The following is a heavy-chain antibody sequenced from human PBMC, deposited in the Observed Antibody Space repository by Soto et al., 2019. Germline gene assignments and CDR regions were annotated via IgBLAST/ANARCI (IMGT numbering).Heavy chain of an antibody. V-gene: IGHV4-31*03. CDR2: IYYSGST. D-gene: IGHD6-13*01. J-gene: IGHJ5*02. CDR3: AREGHSSSWSGYFDP. Sequence: QVQLQEPGPGLVKPSQTLSLTCTVSGGSISSGGYYWSWIRQHPGKGLEWIGYIYYSGSTYYNPSLKSRVTISVDTSKNQFSLKLSSVTAADTAVYYCAREGHSSSWSGYFDPWGQGTLVTVSS. CDR1: GGSISSGGYY.